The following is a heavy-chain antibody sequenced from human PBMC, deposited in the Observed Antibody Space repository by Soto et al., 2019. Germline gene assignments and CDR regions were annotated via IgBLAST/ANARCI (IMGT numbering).Heavy chain of an antibody. CDR1: GGTFSSYT. D-gene: IGHD3-16*02. J-gene: IGHJ5*02. CDR3: ARGHGVFWGSYRRSEDWFDP. Sequence: QVQLVQSGAEVKKPGSSVKVSCKASGGTFSSYTISWVRQAPGQGLEWMGRIIPILGIANYAQKFQGRVTITADKSTSTAYMELSSLRSEDTAVYYCARGHGVFWGSYRRSEDWFDPWGQGTLVTVSS. V-gene: IGHV1-69*02. CDR2: IIPILGIA.